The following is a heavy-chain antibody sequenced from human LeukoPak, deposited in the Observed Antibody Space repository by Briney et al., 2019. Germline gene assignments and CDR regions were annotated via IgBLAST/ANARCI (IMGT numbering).Heavy chain of an antibody. CDR2: LNANSGNT. Sequence: ASVKVSCKASGYTFTSYDINWVRQATGQGLEWMGCLNANSGNTCYAQKLKGRVTMTRDTSISTVYMEMSSLRSDDTAVYYCARRADYYDSSCYYYWGQGTLVTVSS. D-gene: IGHD3-22*01. V-gene: IGHV1-8*01. CDR3: ARRADYYDSSCYYY. CDR1: GYTFTSYD. J-gene: IGHJ4*02.